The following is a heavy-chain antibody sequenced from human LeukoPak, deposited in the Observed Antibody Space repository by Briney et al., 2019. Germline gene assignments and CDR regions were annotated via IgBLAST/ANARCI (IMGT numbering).Heavy chain of an antibody. V-gene: IGHV3-33*06. Sequence: GGSLRLSCSASGFTFSSYGMHWVRQAPGKGLEWVAVIWYDGSNKYYADSVKGRFTISRDNSKNTLYLQMNSLRAEDTAVYYCAKVQSTVMTTSSVDYWGQGTQVTVSS. CDR3: AKVQSTVMTTSSVDY. D-gene: IGHD4-17*01. CDR1: GFTFSSYG. CDR2: IWYDGSNK. J-gene: IGHJ4*02.